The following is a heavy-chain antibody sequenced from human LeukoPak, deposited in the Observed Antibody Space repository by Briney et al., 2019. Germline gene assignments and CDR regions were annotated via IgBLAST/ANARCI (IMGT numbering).Heavy chain of an antibody. CDR2: IYYSGST. J-gene: IGHJ4*02. CDR1: GGSISSSSYY. Sequence: SETLSLTCTVSGGSISSSSYYWGWIRQPPGKGLEWIGSIYYSGSTYYNPSLKSRVTISVDTSKNQFSLKLSSVTAADTAVYYCARQRIVGAITYYFDYWGQGTLVTVSS. V-gene: IGHV4-39*01. D-gene: IGHD1-26*01. CDR3: ARQRIVGAITYYFDY.